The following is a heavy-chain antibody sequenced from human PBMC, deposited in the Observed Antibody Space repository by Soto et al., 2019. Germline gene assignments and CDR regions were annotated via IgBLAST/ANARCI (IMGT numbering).Heavy chain of an antibody. CDR1: GGSFSGYY. V-gene: IGHV4-34*01. CDR3: ARGGVSRWFDP. CDR2: INHSGST. J-gene: IGHJ5*02. D-gene: IGHD6-13*01. Sequence: KPSETLSLTCGVYGGSFSGYYWSWIRQPPGKGLEWIGEINHSGSTNYNPSLKSRVTISVDTSKNQFSLKLSSVTAADTAVYYCARGGVSRWFDPWGQGTLVTVSS.